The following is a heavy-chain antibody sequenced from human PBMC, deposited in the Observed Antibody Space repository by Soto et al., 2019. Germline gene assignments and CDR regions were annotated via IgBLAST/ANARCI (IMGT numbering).Heavy chain of an antibody. J-gene: IGHJ4*02. Sequence: EVQLLESGGGLVQPGGSLRLSCAASGFTFSNYAMTWVRQPPGKGLEWVAAISGSSSSTYYADSVRGRFTISRDNSKNTLYLQMNSLRAEDTAVYYCGKDRRDGYNQGFDYWGQGTLVTVSS. CDR2: ISGSSSST. CDR1: GFTFSNYA. D-gene: IGHD5-12*01. CDR3: GKDRRDGYNQGFDY. V-gene: IGHV3-23*01.